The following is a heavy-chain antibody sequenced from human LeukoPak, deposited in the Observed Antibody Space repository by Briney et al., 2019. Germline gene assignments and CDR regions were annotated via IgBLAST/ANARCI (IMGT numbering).Heavy chain of an antibody. J-gene: IGHJ4*02. CDR1: GFTFSSYG. D-gene: IGHD5-12*01. CDR2: ISGSGGST. Sequence: GGSLRLSCAASGFTFSSYGMSWVRQAPGKGLEWVSAISGSGGSTYYADSVKGRFTISRDNSKNMVYLEVNSLRAEDTAVYYCAKHRGSSGADARPAEYWGQGTLVTVSS. V-gene: IGHV3-23*01. CDR3: AKHRGSSGADARPAEY.